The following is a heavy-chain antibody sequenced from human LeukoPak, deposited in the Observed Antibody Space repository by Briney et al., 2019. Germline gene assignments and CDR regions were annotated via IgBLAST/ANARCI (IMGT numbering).Heavy chain of an antibody. Sequence: GGSLRLSCAASGFTFSSYGMSWVRQAPGKGLEWVSDISGSGGCTYYVDSVKGRFTISRDNAKNTLYLQMNSLRAEDTAVYYCAKDPKYYYDRSGYYLGGQGTLVTVSS. CDR3: AKDPKYYYDRSGYYL. J-gene: IGHJ4*02. CDR2: ISGSGGCT. D-gene: IGHD3-22*01. CDR1: GFTFSSYG. V-gene: IGHV3-23*01.